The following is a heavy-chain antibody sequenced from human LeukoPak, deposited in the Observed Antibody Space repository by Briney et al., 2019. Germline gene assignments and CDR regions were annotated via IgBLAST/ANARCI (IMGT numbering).Heavy chain of an antibody. CDR3: ARVGAPFDY. D-gene: IGHD1-26*01. V-gene: IGHV5-51*01. CDR1: GYSFTSYW. J-gene: IGHJ4*02. CDR2: IYPGNSDT. Sequence: PGESLKISWQRLGYSFTSYWIGWVRQMPGKGLEWMGIIYPGNSDTRYSPSFQGQVTISADKSISTAYLQWSSLKASDTAMYYCARVGAPFDYWGQGTLVTVSS.